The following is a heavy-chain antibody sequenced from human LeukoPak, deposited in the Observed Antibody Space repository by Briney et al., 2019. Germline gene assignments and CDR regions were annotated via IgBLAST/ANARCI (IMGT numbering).Heavy chain of an antibody. CDR2: INHSGST. J-gene: IGHJ5*02. V-gene: IGHV4-34*01. CDR1: GGSFSGYY. Sequence: SETQSLTCAVYGGSFSGYYWSWIRQPPGKGLEWIGEINHSGSTNYNPSLKSRVTISVDTSKNQFSLKLSSVTAADTAVYYCARAFALLPDHWGQGTLVTVSS. D-gene: IGHD3-22*01. CDR3: ARAFALLPDH.